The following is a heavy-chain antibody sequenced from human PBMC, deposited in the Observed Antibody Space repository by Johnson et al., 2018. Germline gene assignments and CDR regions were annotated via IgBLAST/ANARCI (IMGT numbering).Heavy chain of an antibody. J-gene: IGHJ4*02. V-gene: IGHV4-39*07. CDR1: GGSIRSSSYY. D-gene: IGHD2-2*01. CDR3: ARGAPAAMSNY. CDR2: IYYSGST. Sequence: QVQLQESGPGLVKPSETLSLTCTVSGGSIRSSSYYWGWIRQPPGKGLEWIGSIYYSGSTYYNPSLKSRVTISVDTSKNQFSLKLSSVTAADTAVYYCARGAPAAMSNYWGQGTLVTVSS.